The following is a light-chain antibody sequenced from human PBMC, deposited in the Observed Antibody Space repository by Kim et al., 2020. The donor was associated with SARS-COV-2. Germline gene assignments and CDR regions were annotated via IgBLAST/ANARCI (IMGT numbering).Light chain of an antibody. V-gene: IGKV3-20*01. CDR2: GAS. CDR3: QQYGSSPFYT. J-gene: IGKJ2*01. CDR1: QSVSSSY. Sequence: SPGERATRSCRASQSVSSSYLAWYQQNPGQAPRLLIYGASSRATGIPDRFSGSGSGTDFTLTISRLEPEDFAVYYCQQYGSSPFYTFGQGTKLEI.